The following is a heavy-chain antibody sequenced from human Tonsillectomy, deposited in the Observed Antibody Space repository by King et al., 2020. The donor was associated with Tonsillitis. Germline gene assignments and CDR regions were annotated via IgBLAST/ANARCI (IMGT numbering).Heavy chain of an antibody. CDR2: IRYDGSSK. V-gene: IGHV3-30*02. Sequence: VQLVESGGGVVQPGGSLRLSCAASGFTFSSYGMHWVRQAPGKGLEWVTFIRYDGSSKFYADSVKGRFTISRDNSKNTLYLQMNSLRAEDTAVYYCARDQGGGSTYFDCWGQGTQVTVSS. CDR1: GFTFSSYG. D-gene: IGHD1-26*01. CDR3: ARDQGGGSTYFDC. J-gene: IGHJ4*02.